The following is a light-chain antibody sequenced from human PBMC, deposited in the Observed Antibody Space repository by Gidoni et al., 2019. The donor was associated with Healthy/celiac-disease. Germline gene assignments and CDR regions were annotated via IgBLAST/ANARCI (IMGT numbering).Light chain of an antibody. Sequence: DIQMTQSPSTRSTSVGDRVTVTCGASQSISSWLAWYQRKPGKASKLLIYDASSLESGVPSRFSSSGSRAEFTLTSSSLEPDDFATYYSQQYQSYSLTFGEGTKVEIK. CDR1: QSISSW. CDR3: QQYQSYSLT. J-gene: IGKJ4*01. V-gene: IGKV1-5*01. CDR2: DAS.